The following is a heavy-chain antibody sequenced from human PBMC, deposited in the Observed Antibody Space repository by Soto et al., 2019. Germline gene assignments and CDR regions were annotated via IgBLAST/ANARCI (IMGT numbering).Heavy chain of an antibody. V-gene: IGHV3-7*01. D-gene: IGHD3-3*01. CDR1: GFTFSSYW. J-gene: IGHJ4*02. CDR3: ARDRGTYYDFWSGYYDPEYYFDY. CDR2: IKQDGSEK. Sequence: GSLRLSCAASGFTFSSYWMSWVRQAPGKGLEWVANIKQDGSEKYYVDSVEGRFTISRNNAKNPLYLQMNSLRAEDTAVYYCARDRGTYYDFWSGYYDPEYYFDYWGQGTLVTVSS.